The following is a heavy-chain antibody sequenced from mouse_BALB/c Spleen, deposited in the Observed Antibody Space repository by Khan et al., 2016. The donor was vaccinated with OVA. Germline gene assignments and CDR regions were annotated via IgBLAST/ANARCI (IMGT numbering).Heavy chain of an antibody. CDR2: INPTSGYT. J-gene: IGHJ2*01. Sequence: QVQLKESGAKQAKPGASVKMSCKTSGYTFSSYWMHWVKQRPGQGLEWIGYINPTSGYTEYNEKFKDKATLSADKSSSTAYMQLTSLTSEDSAVYYCARDRIDYWGQGTTLTVSS. CDR3: ARDRIDY. CDR1: GYTFSSYW. V-gene: IGHV1-7*01.